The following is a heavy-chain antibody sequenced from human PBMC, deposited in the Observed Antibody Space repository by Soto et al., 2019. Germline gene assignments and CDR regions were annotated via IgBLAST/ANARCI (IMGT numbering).Heavy chain of an antibody. CDR2: IYWDDDK. V-gene: IGHV2-5*02. CDR3: AHIMITFGGVTALDAFDF. CDR1: GFSLSTSRVG. Sequence: QITLKESGPTLVNPTQTLTLTCTFSGFSLSTSRVGVGWIRQPPGKALEWLAIIYWDDDKRYSPSLESRLAITKDTSKNQVVLTMTNLDPVDTATYYCAHIMITFGGVTALDAFDFWGQGTMVTVSS. J-gene: IGHJ3*01. D-gene: IGHD3-16*01.